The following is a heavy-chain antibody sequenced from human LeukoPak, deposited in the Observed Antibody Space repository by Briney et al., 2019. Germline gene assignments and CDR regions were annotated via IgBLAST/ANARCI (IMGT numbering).Heavy chain of an antibody. CDR1: GGSISSGDYY. D-gene: IGHD6-13*01. CDR2: IYYSGST. V-gene: IGHV4-30-4*01. CDR3: ARVSSRIAAAGTDNWFDP. J-gene: IGHJ5*02. Sequence: SETLSLTCTVSGGSISSGDYYWSWIRQPPGRGLEWIGYIYYSGSTYYNPSLKSRVTISVDTSKNQFSLKLSSVTAADTAVYYCARVSSRIAAAGTDNWFDPWGQGTLVTVSS.